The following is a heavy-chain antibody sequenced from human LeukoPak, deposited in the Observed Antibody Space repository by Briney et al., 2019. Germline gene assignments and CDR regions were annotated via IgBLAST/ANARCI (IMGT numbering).Heavy chain of an antibody. CDR3: ARDVGGSLDY. CDR2: IKEDESAK. CDR1: GFTFSTYW. J-gene: IGHJ4*02. V-gene: IGHV3-7*01. Sequence: GGSLRLSCVASGFTFSTYWMAWVRQAPGKGLEWVANIKEDESAKHQADSVKGRFTIFSDNAQNSVYLQMSSLRGEDTAVYYCARDVGGSLDYWGQGTLVTVSS. D-gene: IGHD1-26*01.